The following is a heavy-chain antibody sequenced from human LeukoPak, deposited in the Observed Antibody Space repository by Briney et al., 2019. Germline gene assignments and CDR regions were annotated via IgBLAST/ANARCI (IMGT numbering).Heavy chain of an antibody. CDR1: GFTFTNAW. V-gene: IGHV3-15*01. D-gene: IGHD5-24*01. CDR2: IKSKTDGGTT. CDR3: TRGGWLRYYFDY. J-gene: IGHJ4*02. Sequence: PGGSLRLSCVASGFTFTNAWMTWVRQAPGKGLEWVGRIKSKTDGGTTDYAAPVKGRFSISRDDSKNTVYLQINSLKTEDTAIYYCTRGGWLRYYFDYWGQGTLVTVSS.